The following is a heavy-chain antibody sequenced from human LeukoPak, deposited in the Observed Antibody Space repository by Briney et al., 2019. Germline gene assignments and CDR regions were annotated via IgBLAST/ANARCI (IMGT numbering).Heavy chain of an antibody. J-gene: IGHJ4*02. CDR2: IYSSGNT. CDR3: AGPGGYSDWLPFGY. CDR1: GGSISSYY. Sequence: SETLSLTCTVSGGSISSYYWSWIRQPPGKGLEWIGRIYSSGNTNYNPSLKSRVTISVDTSKNQFSLKLSSVTAADTAVYYCAGPGGYSDWLPFGYCGQGTLVTVSS. V-gene: IGHV4-4*08. D-gene: IGHD3-9*01.